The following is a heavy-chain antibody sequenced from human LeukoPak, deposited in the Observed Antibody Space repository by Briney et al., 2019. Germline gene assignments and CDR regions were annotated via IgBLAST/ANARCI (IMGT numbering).Heavy chain of an antibody. J-gene: IGHJ4*02. Sequence: ASVKVSCKASGGTFSSYAISWVRQAPGQGLEWMGGIIPIFGTANYAQKFQGRATITADKSTSTAYMELSSLRSEDTAVYYCASTSGYDDNFDYWGQGTLVTVSS. CDR3: ASTSGYDDNFDY. CDR1: GGTFSSYA. V-gene: IGHV1-69*06. CDR2: IIPIFGTA. D-gene: IGHD5-12*01.